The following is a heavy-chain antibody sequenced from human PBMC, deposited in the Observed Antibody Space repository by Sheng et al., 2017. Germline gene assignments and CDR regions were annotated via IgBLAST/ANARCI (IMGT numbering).Heavy chain of an antibody. CDR3: AREARPSMIVVVIGRKNYGMDV. Sequence: EVQLVESGGGLVQPGGSLRLSCAASGFTFSSYEMNWVRQAPGKGLEWVSYISSSGSTIYYADSVKGRFTISRDNAKNSLYLQMNSLRAEDTAVYYCAREARPSMIVVVIGRKNYGMDVWGQGTTVTVSS. V-gene: IGHV3-48*03. J-gene: IGHJ6*02. CDR2: ISSSGSTI. CDR1: GFTFSSYE. D-gene: IGHD3-22*01.